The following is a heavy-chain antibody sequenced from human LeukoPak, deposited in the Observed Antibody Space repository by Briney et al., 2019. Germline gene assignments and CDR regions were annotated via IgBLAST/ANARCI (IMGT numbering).Heavy chain of an antibody. CDR2: IIPILGIA. Sequence: SVKVSCKASGGTFSSYAISWVRQAPGQGLEWMGRIIPILGIANYAQKFQGRVTITADKSTSTAYMALSSLRSEDTAVYYCARVDTAMVIDYWGQGTLVTVSS. CDR1: GGTFSSYA. J-gene: IGHJ4*02. V-gene: IGHV1-69*04. CDR3: ARVDTAMVIDY. D-gene: IGHD5-18*01.